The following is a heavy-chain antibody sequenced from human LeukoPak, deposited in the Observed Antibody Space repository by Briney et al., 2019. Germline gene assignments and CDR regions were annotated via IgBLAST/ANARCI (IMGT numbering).Heavy chain of an antibody. Sequence: SETLSLTCTVSGGSISSYYWSWIRQPPGKGLEWIGYIYYSGSTNYNPSLKSRVTISVDTSKNQFSLKLSSVTAADTAVYYCARHALYSNYRFDYWGQGTLVTVSS. V-gene: IGHV4-59*08. CDR2: IYYSGST. CDR1: GGSISSYY. J-gene: IGHJ4*02. D-gene: IGHD4-11*01. CDR3: ARHALYSNYRFDY.